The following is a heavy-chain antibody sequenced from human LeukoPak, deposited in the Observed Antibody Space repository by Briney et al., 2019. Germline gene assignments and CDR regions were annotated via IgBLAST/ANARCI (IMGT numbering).Heavy chain of an antibody. V-gene: IGHV5-51*01. CDR3: ARSLRYCSSTSCYNNWFDP. CDR1: GYSFTSYW. J-gene: IGHJ5*02. Sequence: GESLNISCKGSGYSFTSYWIGWVRQLPGKGLEWMGIIYPGDSDTRYSPSFQGQVTISADKSISTAYLQWSSLKASDTAMYYCARSLRYCSSTSCYNNWFDPWGQGTLVTVSS. D-gene: IGHD2-2*01. CDR2: IYPGDSDT.